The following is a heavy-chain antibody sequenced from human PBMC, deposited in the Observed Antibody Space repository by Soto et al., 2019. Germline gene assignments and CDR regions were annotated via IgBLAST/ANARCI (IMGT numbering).Heavy chain of an antibody. J-gene: IGHJ4*02. D-gene: IGHD3-10*01. Sequence: QVQLVQSGAEVKKPGASVKVSCKASGYTFTGYYMHWVRQAPGQGLEWMGWINPNSGGTNYAQKFQGWVTMTRDTAHRTAFLELGRLGFGGKAGLFWSGASYPPYGLWGQGTLVPLSS. CDR3: SGASYPPYGL. CDR2: INPNSGGT. V-gene: IGHV1-2*04. CDR1: GYTFTGYY.